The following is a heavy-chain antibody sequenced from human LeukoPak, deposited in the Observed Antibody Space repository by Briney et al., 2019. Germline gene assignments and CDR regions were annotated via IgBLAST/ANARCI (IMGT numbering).Heavy chain of an antibody. D-gene: IGHD2-15*01. V-gene: IGHV3-53*01. CDR3: ARDQTQRRYCGGGRCGWDI. CDR2: IYSGGST. J-gene: IGHJ3*02. Sequence: GGSLRLSCAASGLTVSSTDMSWVRQAPGKGLEWVSVIYSGGSTYYAASVKGRFTISRDNSKNTLYLQMNSLRAEDTAVYYCARDQTQRRYCGGGRCGWDIWGQGTTVTVSS. CDR1: GLTVSSTD.